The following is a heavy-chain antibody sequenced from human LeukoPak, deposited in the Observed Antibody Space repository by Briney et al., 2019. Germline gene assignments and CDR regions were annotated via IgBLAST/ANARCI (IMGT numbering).Heavy chain of an antibody. V-gene: IGHV4-39*01. CDR3: ARLSSIHLPDY. D-gene: IGHD6-13*01. CDR1: GGSISSTSYY. J-gene: IGHJ4*02. Sequence: SETLSLSRTVSGGSISSTSYYWGWLRQPPGKGLEWIGTMSYRGSTYDNPSLKSRVTISVDKSKNQFSLKLSSVTAADTAVYYCARLSSIHLPDYWGEGTL. CDR2: MSYRGST.